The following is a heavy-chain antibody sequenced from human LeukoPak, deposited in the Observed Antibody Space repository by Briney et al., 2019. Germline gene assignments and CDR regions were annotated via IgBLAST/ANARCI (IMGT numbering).Heavy chain of an antibody. J-gene: IGHJ4*02. V-gene: IGHV3-30*04. CDR2: ISYDGSNK. D-gene: IGHD1-7*01. CDR1: GFTFSSYA. Sequence: GGSLRLSCAASGFTFSSYAMHWVRQAPGKGLEWVAAISYDGSNKYYADSVKGRFTISRDNAKNSLYLQMNSLRAEDTALYYCARAGLYNWNYEGTAYFDYWGQGTLVTVSS. CDR3: ARAGLYNWNYEGTAYFDY.